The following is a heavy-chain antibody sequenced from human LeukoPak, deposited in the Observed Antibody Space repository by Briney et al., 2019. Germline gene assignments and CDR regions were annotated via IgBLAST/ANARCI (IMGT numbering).Heavy chain of an antibody. J-gene: IGHJ6*02. CDR2: ISGSGGNT. CDR3: AKGYCSSTSCYYYYYGMDV. V-gene: IGHV3-23*01. Sequence: PGGSLRLSCAASGFTFSIYAMSWVRQAPGKGLEWVSAISGSGGNTYCADSVKGRFTISRDNSKNTLYLQMNSLRAEDTAVYYCAKGYCSSTSCYYYYYGMDVWGQGTTVTVSS. D-gene: IGHD2-2*01. CDR1: GFTFSIYA.